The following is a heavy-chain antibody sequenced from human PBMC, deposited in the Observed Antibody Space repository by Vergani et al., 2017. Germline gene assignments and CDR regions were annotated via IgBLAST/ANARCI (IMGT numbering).Heavy chain of an antibody. CDR3: ARGYSGNYLGDY. J-gene: IGHJ4*02. CDR1: GYTFTDYY. Sequence: QVQLVQSGAEVKKPGASVKVSCKASGYTFTDYYMHWVRQAPGQGLEWVGWINPYSGGANTAQKFQGRVTMTRDTSITTAYMELSRLRSDDMAIYYCARGYSGNYLGDYWGQGTLVTVSS. V-gene: IGHV1-2*02. CDR2: INPYSGGA. D-gene: IGHD1-26*01.